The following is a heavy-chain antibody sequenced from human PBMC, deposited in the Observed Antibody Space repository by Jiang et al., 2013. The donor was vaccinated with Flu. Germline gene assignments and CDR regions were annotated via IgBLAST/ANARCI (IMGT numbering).Heavy chain of an antibody. V-gene: IGHV6-1*01. J-gene: IGHJ5*02. CDR3: AREAGFGQGAFWFDP. D-gene: IGHD3-10*01. CDR2: TYYRSKWYN. Sequence: SRGLEWLGRTYYRSKWYNDYAVSVKSRITINPDTSKNQFSLQLNSVTPEDTAVYYCAREAGFGQGAFWFDPWGQGTLVTVSS.